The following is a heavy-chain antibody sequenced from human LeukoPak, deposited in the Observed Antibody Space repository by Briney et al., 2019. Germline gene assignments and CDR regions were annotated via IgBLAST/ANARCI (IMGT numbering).Heavy chain of an antibody. Sequence: GGSLRLSCAASGFTFSSYWMSWVRQAPGKGLEWVANIKKDGSEKYYVDSVKGRFTISRDNAKTSLYLQMNSLRAEDTAVYYCARVGYYYDSSGYYYRGGSNYFDYWGQGTLVTVSS. CDR1: GFTFSSYW. CDR3: ARVGYYYDSSGYYYRGGSNYFDY. CDR2: IKKDGSEK. V-gene: IGHV3-7*01. J-gene: IGHJ4*02. D-gene: IGHD3-22*01.